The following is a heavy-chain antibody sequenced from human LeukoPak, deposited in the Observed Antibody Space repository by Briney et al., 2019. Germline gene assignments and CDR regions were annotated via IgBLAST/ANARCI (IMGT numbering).Heavy chain of an antibody. CDR2: IYYSGST. CDR1: GGSISSSSYY. Sequence: SETLSLTCTVSGGSISSSSYYWGWIRQPPGKGLEWIGSIYYSGSTYYNPSLKSRVTISVDTSKNQFSLKLSSVTAADTAVYYCARISGQYYYDSSGYYKDNYFDYWGQGTLVTVSS. D-gene: IGHD3-22*01. J-gene: IGHJ4*02. V-gene: IGHV4-39*07. CDR3: ARISGQYYYDSSGYYKDNYFDY.